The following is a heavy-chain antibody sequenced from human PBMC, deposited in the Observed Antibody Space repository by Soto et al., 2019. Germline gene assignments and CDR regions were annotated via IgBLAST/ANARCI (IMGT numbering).Heavy chain of an antibody. CDR2: ISLYSDGT. CDR1: GYTFSNYG. CDR3: ARVVPGAEAWFGP. J-gene: IGHJ5*02. Sequence: ASVKVSCKTSGYTFSNYGITWVRRAPGQPLEWLGWISLYSDGTNYAQKFQGRVSMTTDTSTTTAYMELRSLRSDDTAVYYCARVVPGAEAWFGPWGQGTLVTVSS. D-gene: IGHD2-2*01. V-gene: IGHV1-18*01.